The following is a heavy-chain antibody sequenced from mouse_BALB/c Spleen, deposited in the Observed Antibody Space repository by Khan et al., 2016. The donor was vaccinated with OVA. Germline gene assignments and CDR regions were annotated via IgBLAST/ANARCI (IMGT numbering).Heavy chain of an antibody. J-gene: IGHJ2*01. CDR1: GYTFINYW. CDR2: INPSTGYT. V-gene: IGHV1-7*01. CDR3: ARRGRRWDFDY. D-gene: IGHD1-1*01. Sequence: VQLQQSGAELAKPGASVKMSCKASGYTFINYWILWIKQRPGQGLEWIGYINPSTGYTEYNQNFKDKATLTADISSSTAYMHLSSLTSEDSAVYYCARRGRRWDFDYWGQGTTLTVSS.